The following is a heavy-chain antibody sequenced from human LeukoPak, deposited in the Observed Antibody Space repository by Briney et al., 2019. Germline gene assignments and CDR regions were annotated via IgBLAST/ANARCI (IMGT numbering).Heavy chain of an antibody. D-gene: IGHD3-10*01. Sequence: ASVKVSCKASGYTFTGYYMHWVRQAPGQGLEWMGWINPNSGGTNYAQKFQGRVTMTRDTSISTAYMELSRLRSDDTAVYYCAREPPITMVRGVIITSYYFDYWGQGTLVTVSS. CDR2: INPNSGGT. CDR1: GYTFTGYY. J-gene: IGHJ4*02. V-gene: IGHV1-2*02. CDR3: AREPPITMVRGVIITSYYFDY.